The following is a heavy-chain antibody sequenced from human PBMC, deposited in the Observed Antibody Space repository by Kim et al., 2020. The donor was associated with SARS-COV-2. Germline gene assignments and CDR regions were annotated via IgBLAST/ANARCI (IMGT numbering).Heavy chain of an antibody. CDR3: ARELQWLGIFVGMDV. V-gene: IGHV3-48*02. D-gene: IGHD6-19*01. Sequence: GGSQRLSCAASGFTFSRYSMNWVRQAPGKGLEWVSYISSSSTIYYADSAKGRFTISRDNAKNSLYLQMNSLRDEDTAEYYCARELQWLGIFVGMDVWGQGTTFTVSS. J-gene: IGHJ6*02. CDR2: ISSSSTI. CDR1: GFTFSRYS.